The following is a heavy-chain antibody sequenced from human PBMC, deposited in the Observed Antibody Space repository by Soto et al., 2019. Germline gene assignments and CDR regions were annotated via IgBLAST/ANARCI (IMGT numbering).Heavy chain of an antibody. CDR1: GGSISNYY. V-gene: IGHV4-59*01. D-gene: IGHD1-26*01. J-gene: IGHJ5*02. CDR3: ARDGKVSGSATHWFDP. Sequence: QVQLQESGPGLVKPSETLSLTCTVSGGSISNYYWSWIRQPPGKGLEWIGCIFYSGSTNYSPSLRSRVTISVDTSKNQFSLELSSVTAAGTAVYYCARDGKVSGSATHWFDPWGQGTLVTVSS. CDR2: IFYSGST.